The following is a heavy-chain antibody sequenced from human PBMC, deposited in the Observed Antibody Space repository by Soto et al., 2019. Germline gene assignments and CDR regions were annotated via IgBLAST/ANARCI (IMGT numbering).Heavy chain of an antibody. CDR2: IFHDAST. J-gene: IGHJ4*02. Sequence: QLQLQESGSGLVKPSETLSLTCAVSGGSISSGGYCLSWVRQPPGKGLEWIGYIFHDASTYYNPSLKSRVTISVDWSKNQFSLKVTSVTAADTAVYYCVRAYGGNSNYFDYWGQGTPVTVSS. D-gene: IGHD4-17*01. V-gene: IGHV4-30-2*01. CDR1: GGSISSGGYC. CDR3: VRAYGGNSNYFDY.